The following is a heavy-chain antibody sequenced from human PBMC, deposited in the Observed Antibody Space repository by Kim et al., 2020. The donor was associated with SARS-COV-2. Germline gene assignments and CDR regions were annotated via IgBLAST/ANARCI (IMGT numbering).Heavy chain of an antibody. CDR1: GFTFSDSP. Sequence: GGSLRLSCAASGFTFSDSPMHWVRQASGKGLEWVGLIRSKVYYYATSYAASVTGRFTSSRYKSESTAYLQMNSLKTDDTAVYDFTRIPGTTLAFWDAVDVWGHGTMVSVSS. V-gene: IGHV3-73*01. D-gene: IGHD1-1*01. J-gene: IGHJ3*01. CDR2: IRSKVYYYAT. CDR3: TRIPGTTLAFWDAVDV.